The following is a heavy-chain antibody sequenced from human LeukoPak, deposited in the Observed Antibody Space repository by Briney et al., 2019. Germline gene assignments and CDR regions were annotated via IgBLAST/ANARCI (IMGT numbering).Heavy chain of an antibody. V-gene: IGHV3-30-3*01. CDR2: ISYDGSNK. D-gene: IGHD3-16*01. CDR1: GFTFSSYA. J-gene: IGHJ4*02. Sequence: PGRPLRLSCAASGFTFSSYAMHWVRQAPGKGLEWVAVISYDGSNKYYADSVKGRFTISRDNSKNTLYLQMNSLRAEDTAVYYCARVGDDTYFDYWGQGTLVTVSS. CDR3: ARVGDDTYFDY.